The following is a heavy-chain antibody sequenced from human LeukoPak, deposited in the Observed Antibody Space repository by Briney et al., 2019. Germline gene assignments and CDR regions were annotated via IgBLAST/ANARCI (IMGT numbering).Heavy chain of an antibody. CDR3: ASVADSSSWPHYFDY. J-gene: IGHJ4*02. CDR1: GGTFSSYA. V-gene: IGHV1-69*01. Sequence: ASVRVSRKASGGTFSSYAISWVRQAPGQGLEWMGGIIPIFGTANYAQKFQGRVTITADESTSTAYMELSSLRSEDTAVYYCASVADSSSWPHYFDYWGQGTLVTVSS. D-gene: IGHD6-13*01. CDR2: IIPIFGTA.